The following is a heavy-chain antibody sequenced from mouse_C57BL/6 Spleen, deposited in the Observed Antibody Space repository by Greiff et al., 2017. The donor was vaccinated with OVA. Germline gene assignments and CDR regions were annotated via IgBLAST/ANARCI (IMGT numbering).Heavy chain of an antibody. V-gene: IGHV3-6*01. CDR3: ARIPVSSYWYFDV. CDR2: ISYDGSN. Sequence: EVKLMESGPGLVKPSQSLSLTCSVTGYSITSGYYWNWIRQFPGNKLEWMGYISYDGSNNYNPSLKNRISITRDTSKNQFFLKLNSVTTEDTATYYCARIPVSSYWYFDVWGTGTTVTVSS. D-gene: IGHD1-1*01. CDR1: GYSITSGYY. J-gene: IGHJ1*03.